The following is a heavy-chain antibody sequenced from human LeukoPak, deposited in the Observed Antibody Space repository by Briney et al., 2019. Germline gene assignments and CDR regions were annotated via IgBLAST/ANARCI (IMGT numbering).Heavy chain of an antibody. D-gene: IGHD5-18*01. CDR1: GGSISSYY. CDR2: IYYSGST. CDR3: ARGSIGRGYSYGYLDY. Sequence: SETLPLTCTVSGGSISSYYWSWIRQPPGKGLEWIGYIYYSGSTNYNPSLKSRVTISVDTSKNQFSLKLSSVTAADTAVYYCARGSIGRGYSYGYLDYWGQGTLVTVSS. V-gene: IGHV4-59*01. J-gene: IGHJ4*02.